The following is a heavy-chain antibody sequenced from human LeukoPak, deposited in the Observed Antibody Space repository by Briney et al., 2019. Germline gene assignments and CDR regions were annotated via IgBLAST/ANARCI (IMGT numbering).Heavy chain of an antibody. CDR2: ISSSSSYI. Sequence: PGGSLRLSCAASGFTFSSYSMNWVRQAPGKGLEWVSSISSSSSYIYYADSVKGRFTISRDNAKNSLYLQMNSLRAEDTAVYYCARDLGSSWLDDAFDIWGQGTTVTVSS. V-gene: IGHV3-21*01. CDR3: ARDLGSSWLDDAFDI. D-gene: IGHD6-13*01. CDR1: GFTFSSYS. J-gene: IGHJ3*02.